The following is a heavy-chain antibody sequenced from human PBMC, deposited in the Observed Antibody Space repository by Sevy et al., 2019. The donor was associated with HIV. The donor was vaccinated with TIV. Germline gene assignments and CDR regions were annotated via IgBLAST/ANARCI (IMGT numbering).Heavy chain of an antibody. D-gene: IGHD5-12*01. Sequence: GGSLRLSCAASGFTFSDYYMSWIRQAPGKGLEWVSYISSSGSTIYYADSVKGRFTISRDNAKNSLYLQMNSLRAEDTAVYYCAGDLREVATMFDYYMDVWGKGTTVTVSS. CDR1: GFTFSDYY. J-gene: IGHJ6*03. V-gene: IGHV3-11*01. CDR3: AGDLREVATMFDYYMDV. CDR2: ISSSGSTI.